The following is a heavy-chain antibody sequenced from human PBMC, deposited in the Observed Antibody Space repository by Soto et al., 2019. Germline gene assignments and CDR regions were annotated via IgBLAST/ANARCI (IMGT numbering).Heavy chain of an antibody. J-gene: IGHJ4*02. Sequence: QLQLQESGPGLVKPSETLSLTCTVSGASLNSGSDYWGWIRQPPGKALEWIGNIYYTGNTYYKSSLKSRVTMSADTSKNQLSLKLSFVTAADTAVYYCARSTSGWYDYWGQGTLVTVSS. CDR3: ARSTSGWYDY. CDR2: IYYTGNT. D-gene: IGHD6-19*01. V-gene: IGHV4-39*01. CDR1: GASLNSGSDY.